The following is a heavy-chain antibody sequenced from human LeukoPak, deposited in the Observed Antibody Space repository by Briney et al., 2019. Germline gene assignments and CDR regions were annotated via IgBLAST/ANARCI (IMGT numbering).Heavy chain of an antibody. CDR1: GGTFSSYA. D-gene: IGHD6-19*01. V-gene: IGHV1-69*13. Sequence: SVKVSCKASGGTFSSYAISWVRQAPGQGLEWMGGIIPIFGTANYAQKFQGRVTITADESTSTAYMELSSLRSEDTAVYYCASAVAGTPHYYYGMDVWGQGTTVTVSS. CDR2: IIPIFGTA. J-gene: IGHJ6*02. CDR3: ASAVAGTPHYYYGMDV.